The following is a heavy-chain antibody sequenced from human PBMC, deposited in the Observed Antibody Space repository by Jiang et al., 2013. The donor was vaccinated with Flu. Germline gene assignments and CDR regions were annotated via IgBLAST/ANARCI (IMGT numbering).Heavy chain of an antibody. CDR1: GYTFTHFT. J-gene: IGHJ3*02. Sequence: SGAEVRKPGASVKVSCKASGYTFTHFTMHWVRQAPGQRLEWMGWINTGNGNTKYSQKFQGRVAISSDTSANTASLELSSLISEDTAVYYCARGGNMAARPKALDIWGQGTMVTVSS. D-gene: IGHD6-6*01. CDR2: INTGNGNT. V-gene: IGHV1-3*04. CDR3: ARGGNMAARPKALDI.